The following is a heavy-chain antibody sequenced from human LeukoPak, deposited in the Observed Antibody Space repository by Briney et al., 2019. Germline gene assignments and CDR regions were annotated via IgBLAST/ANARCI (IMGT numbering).Heavy chain of an antibody. CDR3: AKDYGDPGCFDM. CDR2: ISGSGGST. J-gene: IGHJ3*02. CDR1: GFTFSSYA. V-gene: IGHV3-23*01. Sequence: GGSLRLSCAASGFTFSSYAMSWARQAPGKGLEWVSAISGSGGSTYYADSVKGRFTISRDNSKNTLYLQMNSLRSEDTAVYYCAKDYGDPGCFDMWGKGTMVTVSS. D-gene: IGHD4-17*01.